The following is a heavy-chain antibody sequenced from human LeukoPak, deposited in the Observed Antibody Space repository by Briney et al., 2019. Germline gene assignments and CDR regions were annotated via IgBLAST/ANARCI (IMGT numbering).Heavy chain of an antibody. CDR1: GFTFSSYA. CDR2: ISYDGSNK. Sequence: GGSLRLSCAASGFTFSSYAMHWVRQAPGKGLEWVAVISYDGSNKYYADSVKGRFTISRDNSKNTLYLQMNSLRAEDTAVYYCADPGEEQWSSVYWGQGTLVTVSS. V-gene: IGHV3-30-3*01. J-gene: IGHJ4*02. D-gene: IGHD6-19*01. CDR3: ADPGEEQWSSVY.